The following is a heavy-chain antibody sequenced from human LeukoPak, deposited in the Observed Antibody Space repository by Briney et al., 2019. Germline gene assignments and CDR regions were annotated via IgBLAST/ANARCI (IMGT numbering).Heavy chain of an antibody. CDR1: GFTFSTYA. V-gene: IGHV3-30*07. Sequence: GGSLRLSCAASGFTFSTYAIHWVRQAPGKGLEWVAVISYDGTNKNYADSVKGRFTISRDNSKNTLYLQLNSLRAEDTAVYYCARDAGAYSSSWYADCWGQGTLVTVSS. CDR3: ARDAGAYSSSWYADC. J-gene: IGHJ4*02. D-gene: IGHD6-13*01. CDR2: ISYDGTNK.